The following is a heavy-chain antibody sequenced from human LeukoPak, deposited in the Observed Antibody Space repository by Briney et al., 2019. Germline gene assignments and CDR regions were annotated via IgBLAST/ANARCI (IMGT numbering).Heavy chain of an antibody. J-gene: IGHJ5*02. CDR3: AREAVTRVWFDP. CDR2: INHSGST. V-gene: IGHV4-38-2*02. CDR1: GYSITSGYY. D-gene: IGHD6-19*01. Sequence: PSETLSLTCAVSGYSITSGYYWGWIRQPPGKGLEWIGSINHSGSTYHNPSLKSRVTISVDTSKNQFSLKLNSVTAADTAVYYCAREAVTRVWFDPWGQGTLVIVSS.